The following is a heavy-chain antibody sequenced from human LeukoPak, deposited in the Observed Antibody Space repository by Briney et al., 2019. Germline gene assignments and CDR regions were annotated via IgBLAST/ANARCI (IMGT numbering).Heavy chain of an antibody. CDR3: ASPRGRYQDISKCVLAN. D-gene: IGHD3-16*02. CDR2: ILFDGTKT. V-gene: IGHV3-30*04. Sequence: PGGSLRLSCAASGFTLSAYTMYWVRQAPGKGLEWVAVILFDGTKTFYGDSVEGRFSISRDNSKNTLYLQMNSLRPDDTAVYYCASPRGRYQDISKCVLANWGHGTLVTVSS. J-gene: IGHJ4*01. CDR1: GFTLSAYT.